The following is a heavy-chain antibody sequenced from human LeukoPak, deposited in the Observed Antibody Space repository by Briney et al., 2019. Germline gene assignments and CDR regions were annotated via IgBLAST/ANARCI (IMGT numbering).Heavy chain of an antibody. CDR3: ASNDYGDYLNYFDY. J-gene: IGHJ4*02. CDR1: GFTFSSYS. D-gene: IGHD4-17*01. V-gene: IGHV3-21*01. Sequence: GSLRLSCAASGFTFSSYSMNWVRQAPGKGLEWVSSISSSSSYIYYADSVKGRFTISRDKAKNSLYLQMNSLRAEDTAVYYCASNDYGDYLNYFDYWGQGTLVTVSS. CDR2: ISSSSSYI.